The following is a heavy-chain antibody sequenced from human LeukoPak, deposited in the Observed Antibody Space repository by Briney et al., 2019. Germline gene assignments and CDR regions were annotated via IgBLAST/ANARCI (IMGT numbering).Heavy chain of an antibody. Sequence: ASVKVSCKASGYTVTGYHMHWVRQAPGQGLEWMGWINPNSGGTNYAQKFQGRVTMTRDTSISTAYMELSRLRSDDTAVYYCARGIRRIVVPAAMGDYWGQGTLVTVSS. V-gene: IGHV1-2*02. CDR3: ARGIRRIVVPAAMGDY. CDR2: INPNSGGT. CDR1: GYTVTGYH. J-gene: IGHJ4*02. D-gene: IGHD2-2*01.